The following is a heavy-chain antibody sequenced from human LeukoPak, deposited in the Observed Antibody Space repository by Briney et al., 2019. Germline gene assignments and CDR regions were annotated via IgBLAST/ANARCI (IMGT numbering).Heavy chain of an antibody. Sequence: GGSLRLSCAASGFTFSSYAMSWVRQAPGRGLEWVSAISGSGGSTYYADSVKGRFTISRDNSKNTLYLQMNSLRAEDTAVYYCAKEDGSGSYKSSLNWFDPWGQGTLVTVSS. CDR3: AKEDGSGSYKSSLNWFDP. CDR1: GFTFSSYA. J-gene: IGHJ5*02. CDR2: ISGSGGST. V-gene: IGHV3-23*01. D-gene: IGHD3-10*01.